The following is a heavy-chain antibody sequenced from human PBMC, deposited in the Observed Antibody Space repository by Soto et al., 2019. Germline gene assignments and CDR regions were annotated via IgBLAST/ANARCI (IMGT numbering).Heavy chain of an antibody. J-gene: IGHJ4*02. V-gene: IGHV1-69*01. Sequence: QVQLVQSGAEVKKPGSSVKVSCKASGGTFSSYAISWVRQAPGQGLEWMGGIIPIFGTANYAQKFQGRVTLTADESTSTAYMELSSLRSEDTAVYYCARDSSDSSGYYDGYWGQGTLVTVSS. CDR1: GGTFSSYA. CDR2: IIPIFGTA. CDR3: ARDSSDSSGYYDGY. D-gene: IGHD3-22*01.